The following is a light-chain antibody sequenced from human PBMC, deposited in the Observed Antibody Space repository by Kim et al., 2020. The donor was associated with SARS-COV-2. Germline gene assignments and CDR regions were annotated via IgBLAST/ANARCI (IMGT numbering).Light chain of an antibody. Sequence: APGKTARITCGGKNIGSKSVHWYQQKPGQAPLLIMYYDSDRPSGIPERFSGSNSGDTATLTISRVEAGDEADYYCQVWDSSSDHRVFGGGTQLTVL. J-gene: IGLJ3*02. CDR3: QVWDSSSDHRV. CDR1: NIGSKS. V-gene: IGLV3-21*01. CDR2: YDS.